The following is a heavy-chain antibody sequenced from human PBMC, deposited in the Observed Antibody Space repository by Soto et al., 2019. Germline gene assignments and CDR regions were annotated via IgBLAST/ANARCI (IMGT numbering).Heavy chain of an antibody. Sequence: QVQLVESGGGVVQPGRSLRLSCAASGFTFSSYGMHWVRQAPGKGLEWVDFMWYDGSNKYYADSVKGRFTISRDNSKNPLSLQMNSLRAEDRAVYSCAREGGSGPAYWGQGTLVTVSS. CDR2: MWYDGSNK. J-gene: IGHJ4*02. D-gene: IGHD6-19*01. V-gene: IGHV3-33*01. CDR3: AREGGSGPAY. CDR1: GFTFSSYG.